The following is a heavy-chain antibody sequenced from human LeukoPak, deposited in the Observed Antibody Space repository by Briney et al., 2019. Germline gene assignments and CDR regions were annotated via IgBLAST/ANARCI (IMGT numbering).Heavy chain of an antibody. Sequence: SSETLSLSRAVYGGSFSGYYWGRIRPPPGKGLGWVGGINHSGSTNYNPSLKSRVTISVDTSKNQFSLKLSSVTAADTAVYYCARIVVAGEYYYYYYGMDVWGQGTTVTVSS. CDR1: GGSFSGYY. D-gene: IGHD3-22*01. V-gene: IGHV4-34*01. CDR3: ARIVVAGEYYYYYYGMDV. CDR2: INHSGST. J-gene: IGHJ6*02.